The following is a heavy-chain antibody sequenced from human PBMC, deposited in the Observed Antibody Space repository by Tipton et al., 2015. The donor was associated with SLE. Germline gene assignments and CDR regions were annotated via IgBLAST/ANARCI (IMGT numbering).Heavy chain of an antibody. CDR3: ARSYGSGSFDI. D-gene: IGHD3-10*01. CDR1: GGSSSGYY. V-gene: IGHV4-34*01. CDR2: IHDSGSS. J-gene: IGHJ3*02. Sequence: LRLSCAVNGGSSSGYYWSWIRQSPGKALEWIGDIHDSGSSNYNPSLKSRLTISVDTSKNQFSLKLSSVTAADTAVYYCARSYGSGSFDIWGQGTKVTVS.